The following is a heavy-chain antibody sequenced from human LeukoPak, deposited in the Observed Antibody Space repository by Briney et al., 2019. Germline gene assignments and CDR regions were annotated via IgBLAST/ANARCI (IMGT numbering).Heavy chain of an antibody. V-gene: IGHV3-48*02. CDR3: ARQGPAGHLDH. Sequence: GGSLRLSCAASGFALSSYYMNWVRQTPGKGLEWVSLITTRTTTIEYADSVKGRFTISRDNARNSLYLEMNSLRDEDTAVYYCARQGPAGHLDHWGQGTLVTVSS. CDR1: GFALSSYY. J-gene: IGHJ4*02. CDR2: ITTRTTTI. D-gene: IGHD6-13*01.